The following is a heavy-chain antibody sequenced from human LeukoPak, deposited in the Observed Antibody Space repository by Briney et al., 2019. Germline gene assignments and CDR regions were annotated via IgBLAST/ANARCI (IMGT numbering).Heavy chain of an antibody. J-gene: IGHJ3*01. Sequence: SQTLSLTCTVSGGSISSGGYYWSWIRQHPGKGLEWIGYIYYSGITNYNPSLKSRVTMPLDTSKNQFSLKLSSVTAADTAVYYCARDLTSGSYTGDAFDVWGQGTMVTVSS. CDR3: ARDLTSGSYTGDAFDV. D-gene: IGHD1-26*01. V-gene: IGHV4-31*03. CDR1: GGSISSGGYY. CDR2: IYYSGIT.